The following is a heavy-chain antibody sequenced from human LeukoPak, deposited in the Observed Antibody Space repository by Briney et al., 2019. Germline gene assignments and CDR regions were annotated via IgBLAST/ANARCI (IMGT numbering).Heavy chain of an antibody. J-gene: IGHJ4*02. CDR2: IYTSGST. D-gene: IGHD1-1*01. CDR1: GGSISSGSYY. Sequence: SETLSLICTVSGGSISSGSYYWSWIRQPAGKGLEWIGRIYTSGSTNYNPCLKSRFTISVDTSKNQFSLKLSSVTAADTAVYYCARRSDWIDYWGQGTLVTVPS. CDR3: ARRSDWIDY. V-gene: IGHV4-61*02.